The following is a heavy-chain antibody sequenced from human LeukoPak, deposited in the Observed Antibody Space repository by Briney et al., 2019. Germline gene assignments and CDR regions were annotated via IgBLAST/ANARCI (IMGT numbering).Heavy chain of an antibody. V-gene: IGHV4-31*03. J-gene: IGHJ2*01. D-gene: IGHD5-24*01. CDR3: ARVRRDGYNRYWYFDL. CDR1: GGTISSGGYY. CDR2: IYYSGST. Sequence: SETLSLTCTVSGGTISSGGYYWSWIRQHPGKGLEWIGYIYYSGSTYYNPSLKSRVTISVDTSKNQFSLKLSSVAAADTAVYYCARVRRDGYNRYWYFDLWAVALWSLSPQ.